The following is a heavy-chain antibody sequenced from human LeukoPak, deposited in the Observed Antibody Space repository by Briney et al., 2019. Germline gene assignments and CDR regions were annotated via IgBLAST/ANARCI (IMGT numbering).Heavy chain of an antibody. CDR3: ARHGLGGCSGGRCFTSFHYYGMDV. D-gene: IGHD2-15*01. V-gene: IGHV5-51*01. J-gene: IGHJ6*02. Sequence: GESLKISCKGYGYSFSDYWIGWVRQMPGKGLEWMGIIFPGDSDTKYSPSFHGQVTISVDKSLSTAYLQWASLRASDTAIYYCARHGLGGCSGGRCFTSFHYYGMDVWGQGTTVTVSS. CDR1: GYSFSDYW. CDR2: IFPGDSDT.